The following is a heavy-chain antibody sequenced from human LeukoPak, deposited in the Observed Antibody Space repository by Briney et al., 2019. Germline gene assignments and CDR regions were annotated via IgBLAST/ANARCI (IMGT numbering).Heavy chain of an antibody. CDR3: ARRAHDGRSYHYFDY. D-gene: IGHD3-22*01. Sequence: PSESLSLTCTFSLGSISSDGHYWAWIPHPPGEGLEWIVSLYYTGITDYNPSLKSRVTVSVATSKNQFSLRLSSVTAADTAVYYCARRAHDGRSYHYFDYWGQGALVTVSS. V-gene: IGHV4-39*01. CDR2: LYYTGIT. CDR1: LGSISSDGHY. J-gene: IGHJ4*02.